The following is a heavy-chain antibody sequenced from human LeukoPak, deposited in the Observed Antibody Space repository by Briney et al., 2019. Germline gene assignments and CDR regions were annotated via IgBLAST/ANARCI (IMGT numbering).Heavy chain of an antibody. CDR1: GFTFSSYS. CDR3: GRDRMEMATISLDY. V-gene: IGHV3-21*01. D-gene: IGHD5-24*01. Sequence: KPGGSLRLSCAASGFTFSSYSMNWVRQAPGKGLEWVSFISSSSSYIYYADSVKGRFTISRDNAKNSLYLQMNSLRAEDTAVYYCGRDRMEMATISLDYWGQGTLVTVSS. J-gene: IGHJ4*02. CDR2: ISSSSSYI.